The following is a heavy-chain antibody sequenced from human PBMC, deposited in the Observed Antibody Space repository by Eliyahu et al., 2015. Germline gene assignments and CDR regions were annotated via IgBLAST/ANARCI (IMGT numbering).Heavy chain of an antibody. CDR2: INGGEDNI. V-gene: IGHV1-3*01. CDR1: GYTFTNFS. CDR3: ARDQSILSGYSPYGMDV. Sequence: QVQMVQSESEVKKPGASVKLSCKASGYTFTNFSMHWVRQAPGQSPEWLGWINGGEDNIKYSEKFQGRVTITRDTSASTAYMELRSLRIEDTAVYYCARDQSILSGYSPYGMDVWGQGTTVTVSS. J-gene: IGHJ6*02. D-gene: IGHD3-3*01.